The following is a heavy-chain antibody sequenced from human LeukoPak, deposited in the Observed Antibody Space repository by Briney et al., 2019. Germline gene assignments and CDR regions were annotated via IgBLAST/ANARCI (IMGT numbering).Heavy chain of an antibody. V-gene: IGHV3-23*01. Sequence: GGSLRLSCAASGFTFSSYAMSWVRQAPGKGLEWVSAIRGSGGSTYYADSVKGRFTISRDNSKNTLYLQMNSLRAEDTAVYYCAKDQGLDYDSSGPSYGMDVWGQGTTVTVSS. CDR3: AKDQGLDYDSSGPSYGMDV. CDR1: GFTFSSYA. D-gene: IGHD3-22*01. J-gene: IGHJ6*02. CDR2: IRGSGGST.